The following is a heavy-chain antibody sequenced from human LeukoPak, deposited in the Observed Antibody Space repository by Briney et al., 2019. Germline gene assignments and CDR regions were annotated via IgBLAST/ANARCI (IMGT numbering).Heavy chain of an antibody. D-gene: IGHD3-10*01. CDR1: GFTFDDYG. V-gene: IGHV3-20*01. Sequence: GGSLRLSCAASGFTFDDYGMSWVRQAPGKGLEWVSGINWNGGSTGYADSVKGRFTISRDNAKNSPYLQMNSLRAADTAFYHCARAGAPSSYGSGSYYVGWFDPWGQGTLVTVSS. J-gene: IGHJ5*02. CDR3: ARAGAPSSYGSGSYYVGWFDP. CDR2: INWNGGST.